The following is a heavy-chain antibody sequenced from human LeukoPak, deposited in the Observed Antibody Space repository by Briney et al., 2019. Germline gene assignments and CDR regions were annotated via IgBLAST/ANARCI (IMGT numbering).Heavy chain of an antibody. J-gene: IGHJ4*02. CDR2: INHSGGT. CDR1: GGSFNDYY. CDR3: ARQTGSGLFILP. V-gene: IGHV4-34*01. Sequence: SETLSLTCAVYGGSFNDYYWTWIRQSPGKGLEWIAEINHSGGTKYNPSLKSRVSISVDTSKNQFSLRLTSVTAADTAVYYCARQTGSGLFILPGGQGKLVTVSS. D-gene: IGHD3-10*01.